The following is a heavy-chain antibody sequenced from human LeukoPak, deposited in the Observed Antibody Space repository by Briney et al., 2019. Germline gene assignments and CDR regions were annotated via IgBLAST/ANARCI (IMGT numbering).Heavy chain of an antibody. J-gene: IGHJ5*01. V-gene: IGHV6-1*01. D-gene: IGHD1-1*01. CDR2: IYYRSKWYS. CDR1: GDSVSRNDVA. CDR3: ASDHDLNWIDF. Sequence: SQTLSLTCAISGDSVSRNDVAWNWIRQSPSRGLEWLGRIYYRSKWYSDYAVSVKSRISINSDASKNQFSLHLNSVTPEDTAVYYCASDHDLNWIDFWGQGTLVTVSS.